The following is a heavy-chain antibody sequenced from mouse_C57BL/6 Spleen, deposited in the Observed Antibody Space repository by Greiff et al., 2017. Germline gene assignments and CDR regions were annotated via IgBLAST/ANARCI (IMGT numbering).Heavy chain of an antibody. CDR2: IDPSDSET. CDR3: ARGGHYGSSYGYWYCDV. CDR1: GYTFTSYW. D-gene: IGHD1-1*01. J-gene: IGHJ1*03. Sequence: VQLQQPGAELVRPGSSVKLSCKASGYTFTSYWMHWVKQRPIQGLEWIGNIDPSDSETHYNQKFKDKATLTVDKSSSTAYMQLSSLTSEDSAVYYCARGGHYGSSYGYWYCDVWGTGTTVTVSS. V-gene: IGHV1-52*01.